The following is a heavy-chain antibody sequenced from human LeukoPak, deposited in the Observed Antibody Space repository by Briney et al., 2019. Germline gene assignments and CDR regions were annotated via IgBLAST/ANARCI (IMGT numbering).Heavy chain of an antibody. CDR2: IFPGDSDI. Sequence: GESLKISCKGSEYSFTSYWIGWVRQMPGKGLGWMGIIFPGDSDIRYSPSFQGHVTISADKSITTAYLQWSSLKASDTAMYYCARHPYYYDNSGYLDLWGQGTLVTVSS. J-gene: IGHJ5*02. CDR1: EYSFTSYW. CDR3: ARHPYYYDNSGYLDL. V-gene: IGHV5-51*01. D-gene: IGHD3-22*01.